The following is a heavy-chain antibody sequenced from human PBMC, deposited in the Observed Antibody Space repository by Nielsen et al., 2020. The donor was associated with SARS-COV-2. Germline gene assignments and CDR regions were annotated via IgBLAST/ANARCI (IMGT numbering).Heavy chain of an antibody. J-gene: IGHJ4*02. V-gene: IGHV1-18*04. CDR3: ARVPGYSYGIPRGDY. D-gene: IGHD5-18*01. CDR2: ISAYNGNT. CDR1: GYTFTSYG. Sequence: GESLKVSCKASGYTFTSYGISWVRQAPGQGLEWMGWISAYNGNTNYAQTLQGRVTMTTDTSTSTAYMELRSLRSADTAVYYCARVPGYSYGIPRGDYWGQGTLVTVSS.